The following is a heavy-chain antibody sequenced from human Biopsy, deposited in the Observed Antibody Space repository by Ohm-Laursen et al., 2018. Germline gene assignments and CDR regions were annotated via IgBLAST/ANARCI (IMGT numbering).Heavy chain of an antibody. J-gene: IGHJ4*02. D-gene: IGHD5-18*01. CDR2: IFHSGSA. Sequence: TLSLTCSVSGGSISSGDYYWSWIRQHPGKGLEWIGYIFHSGSAYYNPSLQGRITLSLDMSKNEVSLKLTSVTAADTAIYYCARNTGMVTMYFDNWGQGTLVTVPS. CDR1: GGSISSGDYY. CDR3: ARNTGMVTMYFDN. V-gene: IGHV4-31*03.